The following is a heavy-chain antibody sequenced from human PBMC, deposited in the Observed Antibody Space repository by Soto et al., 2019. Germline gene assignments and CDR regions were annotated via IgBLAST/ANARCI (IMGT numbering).Heavy chain of an antibody. CDR1: GGSVSAGSYY. CDR2: IYYTGTT. V-gene: IGHV4-61*01. Sequence: PSETLSLTCTVSGGSVSAGSYYWSWIRQPPGKGLEWIGFIYYTGTTNYNPSLKSRVTMSVDTSKNQFSLNLTTVTAADTAVYYCARDDWFDPWGQGTLVTVSS. CDR3: ARDDWFDP. J-gene: IGHJ5*02.